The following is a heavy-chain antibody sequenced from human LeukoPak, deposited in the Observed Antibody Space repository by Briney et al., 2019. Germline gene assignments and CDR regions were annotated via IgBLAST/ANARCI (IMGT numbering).Heavy chain of an antibody. V-gene: IGHV4-34*01. CDR1: GGSFSGYY. Sequence: SETLSLTCAVYGGSFSGYYWSWIRQPPGKGLEWIGEINHSGSTNYNPSLKSRVTISVDTSKSQFSLKLGSVTAADTGVYYCARDRGSTRPFDYWGQGTLVTVSS. J-gene: IGHJ4*02. D-gene: IGHD2-2*01. CDR3: ARDRGSTRPFDY. CDR2: INHSGST.